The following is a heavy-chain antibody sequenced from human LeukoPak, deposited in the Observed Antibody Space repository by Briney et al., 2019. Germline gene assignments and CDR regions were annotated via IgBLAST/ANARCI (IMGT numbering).Heavy chain of an antibody. CDR3: TRDREYSSSWSRGYYFDY. V-gene: IGHV3-49*03. J-gene: IGHJ4*02. Sequence: GGSLRLSCTASGFTFGDYAMSWFRQAPGKGLEWVGFIRSKGYGGTTEYAASVKGRFTISREDSKSVAYLQMNSLKAEDTAVYYCTRDREYSSSWSRGYYFDYWGQGTLVTVSS. D-gene: IGHD6-13*01. CDR1: GFTFGDYA. CDR2: IRSKGYGGTT.